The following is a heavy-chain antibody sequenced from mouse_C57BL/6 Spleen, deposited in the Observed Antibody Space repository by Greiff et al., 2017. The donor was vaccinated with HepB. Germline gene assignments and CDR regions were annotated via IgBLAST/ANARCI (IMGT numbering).Heavy chain of an antibody. J-gene: IGHJ1*03. V-gene: IGHV1-52*01. Sequence: QVQLQQPGAELVRPGSSVKLSCKASGYTFTSYWMHWVKQRPIQGLEWIGNIDPSDSETHYNQKFKDKATLTVDKSSSTAYMQLSSLTSEDSAVYYCARSTVVGYFDVWGTGTTVTVSS. CDR3: ARSTVVGYFDV. CDR2: IDPSDSET. CDR1: GYTFTSYW. D-gene: IGHD1-1*01.